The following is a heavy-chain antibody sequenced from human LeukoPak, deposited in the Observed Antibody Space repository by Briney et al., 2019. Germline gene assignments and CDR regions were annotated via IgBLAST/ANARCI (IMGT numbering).Heavy chain of an antibody. CDR1: GFTFSSYA. Sequence: GGSLRLSCAASGFTFSSYAMSWVRQAPGKGLEWVSAISGSGDSTYYADSVKGRFTISRDNSKNTLYLQLNSLRAEDTAVYYCAKDQGYYGSGSYKEYFQHWGRGTLVTVSS. J-gene: IGHJ1*01. V-gene: IGHV3-23*01. CDR2: ISGSGDST. CDR3: AKDQGYYGSGSYKEYFQH. D-gene: IGHD3-10*01.